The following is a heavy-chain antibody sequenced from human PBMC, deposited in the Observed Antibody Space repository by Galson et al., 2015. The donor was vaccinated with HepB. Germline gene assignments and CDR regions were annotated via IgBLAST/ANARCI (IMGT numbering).Heavy chain of an antibody. CDR2: ISGSGGST. CDR1: GFTFSSYA. V-gene: IGHV3-23*01. CDR3: AKGSEAVVPYYYYGTDV. D-gene: IGHD2-2*01. J-gene: IGHJ6*02. Sequence: SLRLSCAASGFTFSSYAMSWVRQAPGKGLEWVSAISGSGGSTYYADSVKGRFTISRDNSKNTLYLQMNSLRAEDTAVYYCAKGSEAVVPYYYYGTDVWGQGTTVTVSS.